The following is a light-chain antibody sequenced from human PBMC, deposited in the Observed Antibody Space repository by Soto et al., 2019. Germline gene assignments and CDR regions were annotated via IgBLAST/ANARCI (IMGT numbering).Light chain of an antibody. J-gene: IGLJ1*01. CDR2: EVT. CDR3: SSYAGSHNFV. CDR1: SSDVGYYDY. Sequence: QSLLTQPASSSGFPGQSVTISCTGTSSDVGYYDYVSWYQQHPGKAPKLVIYEVTKRPSGVPDRVSASKSGNTASLTVSGLRAEDEADYYCSSYAGSHNFVYGSGTKVNVL. V-gene: IGLV2-8*01.